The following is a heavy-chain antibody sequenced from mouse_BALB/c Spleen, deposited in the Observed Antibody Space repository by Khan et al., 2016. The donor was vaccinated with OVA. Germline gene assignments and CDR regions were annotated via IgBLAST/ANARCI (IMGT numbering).Heavy chain of an antibody. D-gene: IGHD2-10*01. J-gene: IGHJ3*01. CDR1: GFAFSSYD. V-gene: IGHV5-9*02. CDR3: ARPSYYGNPWFTY. Sequence: EVKLVESGGGLVKPGGSLKLSCAPSGFAFSSYDTSWVRQTPEKRLEWVATISGTGIYTYYPDSVKGRFTISRDNARNTLYLQMSSLRSEDTALYYCARPSYYGNPWFTYWGQGTLVTVSA. CDR2: ISGTGIYT.